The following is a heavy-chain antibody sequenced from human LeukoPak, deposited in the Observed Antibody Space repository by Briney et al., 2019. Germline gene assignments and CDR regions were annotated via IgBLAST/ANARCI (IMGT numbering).Heavy chain of an antibody. CDR3: AKVATDYYYMDV. CDR1: GFTFDDYA. V-gene: IGHV3-43*02. J-gene: IGHJ6*03. CDR2: ISGEGGST. Sequence: GGSLRLSCAASGFTFDDYAMPWVRQAPGKGLEWVSLISGEGGSTYYADSVKGRFTISRDNSKNSLYLQMNSLRTEDTALYYCAKVATDYYYMDVWGKGTTVTVSS. D-gene: IGHD5-12*01.